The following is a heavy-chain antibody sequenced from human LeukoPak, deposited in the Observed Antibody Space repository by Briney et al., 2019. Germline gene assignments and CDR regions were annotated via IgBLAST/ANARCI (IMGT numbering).Heavy chain of an antibody. V-gene: IGHV4-61*01. Sequence: SETLSLTCTVSGGSLSDNNFFWNWIRQPPGKGLEWIGYIYNSGSTNYNPALNSRVTISVDTSNNQFSLKLSSVIAADTAVYYCAGLEAHRPLDYWGQGTLVIASS. CDR3: AGLEAHRPLDY. CDR2: IYNSGST. J-gene: IGHJ4*02. CDR1: GGSLSDNNFF.